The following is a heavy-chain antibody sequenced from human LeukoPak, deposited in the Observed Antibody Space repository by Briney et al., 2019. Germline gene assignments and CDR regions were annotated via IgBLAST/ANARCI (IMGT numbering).Heavy chain of an antibody. Sequence: PGGSLRLSCAASGFTFSSYAMSWVRQAPGKGLEWVSALSGSGGSTYYADSVKGRFTISRDNPKNTLYLQMNSLRAEDTAVHYCAKPPGYYYYYGMDVWGQGTTVTVSS. V-gene: IGHV3-23*01. CDR2: LSGSGGST. CDR3: AKPPGYYYYYGMDV. CDR1: GFTFSSYA. J-gene: IGHJ6*02.